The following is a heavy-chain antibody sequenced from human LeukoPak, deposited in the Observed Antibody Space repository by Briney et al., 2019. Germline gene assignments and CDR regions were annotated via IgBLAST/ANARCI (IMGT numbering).Heavy chain of an antibody. V-gene: IGHV4-61*02. CDR2: IYTSGST. CDR1: GGSVSSGSYY. J-gene: IGHJ4*02. CDR3: ARDGYCSGGSCSFDY. Sequence: SETLSLTCTVSGGSVSSGSYYWSWIRQPAGKGLEWIGRIYTSGSTNCNPSLKSRVTISVDTSKNQFSLKLSSVTAADTAVYYCARDGYCSGGSCSFDYWGQGTLVTVSS. D-gene: IGHD2-15*01.